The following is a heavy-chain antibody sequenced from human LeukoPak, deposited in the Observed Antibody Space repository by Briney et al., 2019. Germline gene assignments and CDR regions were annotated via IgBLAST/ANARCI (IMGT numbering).Heavy chain of an antibody. V-gene: IGHV3-7*03. J-gene: IGHJ5*02. CDR2: IKKDESEK. CDR1: GFSFSGYW. CDR3: ARAPPIAAAGTSSWFDP. Sequence: GGSLRLSCVASGFSFSGYWMSWVRQAPGKGLEWVANIKKDESEKYYVDSVKGRFTISRDNSKNTLYLQMNSLRAEDTAVYYCARAPPIAAAGTSSWFDPWGQGTLVTVSS. D-gene: IGHD6-13*01.